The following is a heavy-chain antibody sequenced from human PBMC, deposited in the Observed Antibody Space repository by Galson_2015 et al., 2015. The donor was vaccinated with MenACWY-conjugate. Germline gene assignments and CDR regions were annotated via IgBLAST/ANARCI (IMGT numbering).Heavy chain of an antibody. CDR1: GGSVSSGSHQ. CDR3: ARDYYGSLDY. D-gene: IGHD3-10*01. V-gene: IGHV4-61*01. Sequence: SETLSLTCTVSGGSVSSGSHQWSWIRQPPGKGLEWIGYSQNTGNINNNPSLESRLTISVDTSKNQFSLKLRSVTAADTAVYFCARDYYGSLDYWGQGILVTVSS. CDR2: SQNTGNI. J-gene: IGHJ4*02.